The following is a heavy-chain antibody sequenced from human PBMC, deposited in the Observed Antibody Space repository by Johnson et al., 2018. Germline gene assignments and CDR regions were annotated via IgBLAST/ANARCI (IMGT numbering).Heavy chain of an antibody. CDR3: ARAGVTTGAFDI. D-gene: IGHD4-17*01. Sequence: ASGFTFSSYDMHWVRQATGKGLEWVSAIGTAGDTYYPGSVKGRFTISRENAKNSLYLQMNSLRAGDTAVYYCARAGVTTGAFDIWGQGTMVTVSS. CDR2: IGTAGDT. J-gene: IGHJ3*02. CDR1: GFTFSSYD. V-gene: IGHV3-13*01.